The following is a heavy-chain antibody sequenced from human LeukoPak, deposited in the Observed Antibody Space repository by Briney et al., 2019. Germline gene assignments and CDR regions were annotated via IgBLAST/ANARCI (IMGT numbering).Heavy chain of an antibody. CDR3: ARGTRGVFGMDV. V-gene: IGHV4-59*01. D-gene: IGHD1/OR15-1a*01. J-gene: IGHJ6*02. CDR2: IYYSGST. CDR1: GGSISTYY. Sequence: SETLSLTCTVSGGSISTYYWSWIRQPPGKGLEWIGYIYYSGSTSYNPSLKSRVSISVDTSKNQFSLKLTLVTAADTAEYYCARGTRGVFGMDVWGQGTTVTVSS.